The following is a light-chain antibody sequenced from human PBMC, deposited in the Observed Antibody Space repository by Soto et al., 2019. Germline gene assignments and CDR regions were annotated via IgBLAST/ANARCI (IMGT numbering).Light chain of an antibody. J-gene: IGKJ1*01. Sequence: EIVMTQSPATLSVSPGERATLSCSASQSVSSNFAWYQQKPGQAPRLLIFGASIRVKGIPDRFIGSGSGTDFTLTISRLGPEDFAVYYCQHYVTSLTTFGQGTKVDIK. CDR2: GAS. CDR1: QSVSSN. CDR3: QHYVTSLTT. V-gene: IGKV3-20*01.